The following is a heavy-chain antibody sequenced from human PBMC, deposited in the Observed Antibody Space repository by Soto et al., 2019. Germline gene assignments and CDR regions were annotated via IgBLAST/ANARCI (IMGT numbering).Heavy chain of an antibody. CDR3: AREMASSIAAPNWFDP. J-gene: IGHJ5*02. CDR1: GYTFTSYG. Sequence: ASVKVSCKASGYTFTSYGISWVRQAPGQGLEWMGWISAYNGNTNYAQKLQGRVTMTTDTSTSTAYMELRSLRSDDTAVYYCAREMASSIAAPNWFDPWGQGTLVTVSS. V-gene: IGHV1-18*01. D-gene: IGHD6-6*01. CDR2: ISAYNGNT.